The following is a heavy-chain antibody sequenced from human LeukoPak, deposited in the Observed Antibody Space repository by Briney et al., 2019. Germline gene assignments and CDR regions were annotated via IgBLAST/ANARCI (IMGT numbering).Heavy chain of an antibody. J-gene: IGHJ5*02. V-gene: IGHV4-38-2*02. CDR3: ARITSGEKWYYDFWSGRNHNNWFDP. CDR2: IYHSGST. D-gene: IGHD3-3*01. CDR1: GYSISSGYY. Sequence: SETLSLTCTVSGYSISSGYYWGWIRQPPGKGLEWIGSIYHSGSTYYSPSLKSRVTISVDTSKNQFSLKLSSVTASDTAVYYCARITSGEKWYYDFWSGRNHNNWFDPWGQGTLVTVSS.